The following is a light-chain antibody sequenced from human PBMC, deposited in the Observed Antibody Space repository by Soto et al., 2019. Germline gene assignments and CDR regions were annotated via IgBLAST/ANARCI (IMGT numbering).Light chain of an antibody. CDR2: KAS. J-gene: IGKJ4*01. Sequence: DIQMTQFPSTLSASVGDRVTITCRASESISSWLAWYQQKPGKAPKILIYKASTLQSGVPSRFTGSGSGTEFTLTISSLQPDDFATYYCQHCSVFPLTCGGGTKVEIK. CDR1: ESISSW. V-gene: IGKV1-5*03. CDR3: QHCSVFPLT.